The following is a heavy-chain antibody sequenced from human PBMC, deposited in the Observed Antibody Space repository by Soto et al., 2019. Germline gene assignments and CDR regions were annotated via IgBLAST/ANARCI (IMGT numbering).Heavy chain of an antibody. Sequence: SETLSLTCAVSVGSISSSNWWSWVRQPPGKGLEWIGEIYHSGSTNYNPSLKSRVTISVDKSKNQFSLKLSSVTAADTAVYYYAREPASRIAVAGDWFDPWGQGTLVTVSS. CDR2: IYHSGST. CDR3: AREPASRIAVAGDWFDP. CDR1: VGSISSSNW. V-gene: IGHV4-4*02. J-gene: IGHJ5*02. D-gene: IGHD6-19*01.